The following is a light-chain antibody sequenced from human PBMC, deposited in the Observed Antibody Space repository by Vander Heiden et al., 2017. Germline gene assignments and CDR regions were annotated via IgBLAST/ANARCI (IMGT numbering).Light chain of an antibody. J-gene: IGKJ5*01. CDR2: DAS. CDR1: QSLDTY. Sequence: EIVLTQSPATLSLSPGERATLSCRASQSLDTYLAWYQQKPGQAPRLLIYDASNRATGIPARFSGSGSGTDFTLTISSREAEDFAVYYCQHHTNWPPITFGQGTRLEIK. V-gene: IGKV3-11*01. CDR3: QHHTNWPPIT.